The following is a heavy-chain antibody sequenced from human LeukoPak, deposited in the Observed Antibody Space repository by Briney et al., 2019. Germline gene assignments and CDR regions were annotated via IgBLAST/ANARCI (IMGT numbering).Heavy chain of an antibody. V-gene: IGHV3-23*01. CDR3: AKGLYYYDSSGYPGDEAFDI. J-gene: IGHJ3*02. Sequence: PGGSLRLSCAASGFTFSTFAMIWVRQPPGKGLEWVSAISGSGGSTYYADSVKGRFTISRDNSKNTLYLQMNSLRAEDTAVYYCAKGLYYYDSSGYPGDEAFDIWGQGTMVTVSS. D-gene: IGHD3-22*01. CDR1: GFTFSTFA. CDR2: ISGSGGST.